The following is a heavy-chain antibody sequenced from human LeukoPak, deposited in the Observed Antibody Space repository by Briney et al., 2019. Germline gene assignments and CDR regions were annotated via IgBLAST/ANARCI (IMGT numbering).Heavy chain of an antibody. D-gene: IGHD3-3*01. CDR3: ARASVQGRDFWSGSHICGHLDY. CDR1: GFTFSSYW. CDR2: IKQDGSEK. V-gene: IGHV3-7*01. Sequence: SGGSLRLSCAASGFTFSSYWMSWVRQAPGKGLEWVANIKQDGSEKYYVDSVKGRSTISRDNAKNSLYLQMNSLRAEDTAVYYCARASVQGRDFWSGSHICGHLDYWGQGTLVTVSS. J-gene: IGHJ4*02.